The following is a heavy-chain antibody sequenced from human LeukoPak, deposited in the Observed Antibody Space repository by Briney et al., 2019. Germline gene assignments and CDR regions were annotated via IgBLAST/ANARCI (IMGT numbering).Heavy chain of an antibody. D-gene: IGHD6-25*01. CDR1: GYSFTSYW. J-gene: IGHJ6*03. CDR2: IYPGDSDT. CDR3: ARVRRLETAYYYYMDV. Sequence: GESLKISCKGSGYSFTSYWIGWVRQMPGKGLEWMGIIYPGDSDTRYSPSFQGQVTISADKSISTAYLQWSSLKASDTAMYYCARVRRLETAYYYYMDVWGKGTTVTVSS. V-gene: IGHV5-51*01.